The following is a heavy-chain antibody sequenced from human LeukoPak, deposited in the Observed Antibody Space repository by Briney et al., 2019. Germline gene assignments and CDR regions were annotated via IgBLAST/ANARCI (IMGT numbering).Heavy chain of an antibody. CDR1: GGTFSSYA. CDR3: ARHVVVTAISSHEGYFQH. CDR2: IIPIFGTA. D-gene: IGHD2-21*02. Sequence: SVKVSCKASGGTFSSYAISWVRQAPGQGLEWMGGIIPIFGTANYAQKFQGRVTITTDESTSTAYMELSSLRSEDTAVYYCARHVVVTAISSHEGYFQHWGQGTLVTVSS. V-gene: IGHV1-69*05. J-gene: IGHJ1*01.